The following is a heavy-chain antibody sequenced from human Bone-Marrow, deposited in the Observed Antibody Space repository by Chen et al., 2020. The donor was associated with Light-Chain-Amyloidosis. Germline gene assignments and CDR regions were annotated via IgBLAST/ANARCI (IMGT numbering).Heavy chain of an antibody. CDR1: GYTFPNYW. V-gene: IGHV5-51*01. CDR2: IYPDDSDA. Sequence: EVQLEQSGPEVKKPGESLKISCKGSGYTFPNYWIGWVRQMPGKGLEWMGVIYPDDSDARYSPSFEGQVTISADKSSTTAYLQWRSLKASDTAMYYCARRSGGYNFDYWGQGTLVTVSS. J-gene: IGHJ4*02. CDR3: ARRSGGYNFDY. D-gene: IGHD5-12*01.